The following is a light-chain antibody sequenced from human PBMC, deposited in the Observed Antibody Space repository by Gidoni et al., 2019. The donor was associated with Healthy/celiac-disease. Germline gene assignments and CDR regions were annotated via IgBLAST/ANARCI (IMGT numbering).Light chain of an antibody. V-gene: IGKV3-20*01. CDR1: QSVSSSY. CDR3: QQYGSSPFT. J-gene: IGKJ3*01. Sequence: VLTQSPGTLSLSPGERATLSCRASQSVSSSYLAWYQQKPGQAPRLLIYGASSRATGIPDRFSGSGSGTDFTLTISRLEPEDFAVYYCQQYGSSPFTFGPGTKVDIK. CDR2: GAS.